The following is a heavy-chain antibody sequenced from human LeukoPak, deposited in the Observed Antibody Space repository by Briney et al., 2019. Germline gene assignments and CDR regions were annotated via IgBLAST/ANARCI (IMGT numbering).Heavy chain of an antibody. D-gene: IGHD3-10*01. CDR1: GGSISSYY. J-gene: IGHJ6*03. V-gene: IGHV4-4*07. CDR2: IYTSGST. CDR3: ARVKMVRGVIITNYYMDV. Sequence: SETLSLTCTVSGGSISSYYWSWIRQPAGKGLEWIGRIYTSGSTNYNPSLKSRVTMSVDTSKNQFSLKVSSVTAADTAVYYCARVKMVRGVIITNYYMDVWGKGTTVTISS.